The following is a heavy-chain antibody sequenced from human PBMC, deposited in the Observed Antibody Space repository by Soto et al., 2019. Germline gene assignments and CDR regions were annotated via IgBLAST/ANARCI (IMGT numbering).Heavy chain of an antibody. CDR1: GYTFTNFY. V-gene: IGHV1-18*01. CDR3: ARDRASVAPRGVIPGYYYMAV. CDR2: INTFNYAS. Sequence: QVQLVQSGNEVKKPGASVKVSCKASGYTFTNFYITWVRQAPGQGLEWLGWINTFNYASNYAQKLQGRVTLTTDTSTSTAFMELRSLKSDDTAVYFCARDRASVAPRGVIPGYYYMAVWGKGATVTVSS. J-gene: IGHJ6*03. D-gene: IGHD3-10*01.